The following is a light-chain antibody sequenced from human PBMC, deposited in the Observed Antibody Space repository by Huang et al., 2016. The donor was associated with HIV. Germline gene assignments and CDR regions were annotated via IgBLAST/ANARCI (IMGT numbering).Light chain of an antibody. CDR2: DAS. J-gene: IGKJ4*01. Sequence: DIHITQSPSSLSASVGDRVTITCQASQDINKYLKWYQQKAGKVPKLLIYDASNLDIGAPSRFSGSGSGTDFTFTITSLQPEDMATYYCNQDDDLPLTFGGGTKVEIK. CDR3: NQDDDLPLT. CDR1: QDINKY. V-gene: IGKV1-33*01.